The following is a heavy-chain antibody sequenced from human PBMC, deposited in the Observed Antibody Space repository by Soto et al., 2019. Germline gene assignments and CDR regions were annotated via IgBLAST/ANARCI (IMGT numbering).Heavy chain of an antibody. CDR3: TNTVDILTGYSTFDY. Sequence: EVQLVEAGGGLVQPGGSLRLSCAASGFTFSSYSMNWVRQAPGKGLEWVSYISSSSSTIYYADSVKVRFTISRDNAKNSLYLQMNSLRDEDTAVYDCTNTVDILTGYSTFDYWGQGTLVTVSS. V-gene: IGHV3-48*02. CDR1: GFTFSSYS. J-gene: IGHJ4*02. D-gene: IGHD3-9*01. CDR2: ISSSSSTI.